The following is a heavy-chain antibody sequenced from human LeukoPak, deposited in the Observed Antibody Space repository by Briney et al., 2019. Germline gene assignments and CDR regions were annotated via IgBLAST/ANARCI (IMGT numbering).Heavy chain of an antibody. V-gene: IGHV3-21*01. CDR1: GFTFSSYS. Sequence: GGSLRLSCAASGFTFSSYSMNWVRQAPGKGLEWVSSISSSSSYIYYADSVKGRFTISRDNAKNSLYLQMNSLRAEDTAVYYCVRDRYNWNYAANTDAFDIWGQGTMVTVSS. CDR3: VRDRYNWNYAANTDAFDI. CDR2: ISSSSSYI. J-gene: IGHJ3*02. D-gene: IGHD1-7*01.